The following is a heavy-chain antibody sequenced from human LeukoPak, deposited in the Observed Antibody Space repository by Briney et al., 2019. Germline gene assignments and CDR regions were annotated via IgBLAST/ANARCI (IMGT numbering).Heavy chain of an antibody. Sequence: GESLQISCKGSGYTFTSYGISWVRQAPGQGLEGMGWISTYNGNTNYAQKLQGRVTMTTDTSTSTAYMELRSLRSDDTAVYYCARDRDYGDYGGGESYFDYWGQGTLVTVSS. CDR2: ISTYNGNT. V-gene: IGHV1-18*01. CDR3: ARDRDYGDYGGGESYFDY. J-gene: IGHJ4*02. CDR1: GYTFTSYG. D-gene: IGHD4-17*01.